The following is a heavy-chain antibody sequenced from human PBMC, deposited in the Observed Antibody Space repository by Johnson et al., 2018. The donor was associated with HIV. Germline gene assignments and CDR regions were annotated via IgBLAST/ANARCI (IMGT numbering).Heavy chain of an antibody. CDR3: AKHPDAFDI. Sequence: VQLVESGGGLAQPGGSLRLSCAASGITVSSNYMSWVRQAPGKGLEWVSAIGTAGDTYYPGSVKGRFTISRDNSKNTLYLQMNSLRAEDTAVYYCAKHPDAFDIWGQGTMVTVSS. V-gene: IGHV3-66*02. CDR2: IGTAGDT. J-gene: IGHJ3*02. CDR1: GITVSSNY.